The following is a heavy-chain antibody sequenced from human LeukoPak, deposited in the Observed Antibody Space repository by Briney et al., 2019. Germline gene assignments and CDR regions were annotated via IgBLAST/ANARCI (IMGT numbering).Heavy chain of an antibody. Sequence: GGSLRLSCAASGFTFSSDWMHWVRQAPGQGLVWVSRINPAGSSTNYADSVKGRFTISRDNAMNTLYLHLNSLRAEDTAVYYCARAHSSHGDYWGQGTLVTVSS. D-gene: IGHD2-2*01. J-gene: IGHJ4*02. V-gene: IGHV3-74*01. CDR2: INPAGSST. CDR1: GFTFSSDW. CDR3: ARAHSSHGDY.